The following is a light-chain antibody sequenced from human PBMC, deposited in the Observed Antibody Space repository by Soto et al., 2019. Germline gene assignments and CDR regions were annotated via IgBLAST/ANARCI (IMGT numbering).Light chain of an antibody. CDR2: AAS. CDR1: QGISSY. Sequence: AIRMTQSPSSFSASTGDRVTITCRASQGISSYLACYQQKPGKAPKLLIYAASTLQSGVPSRFSGIGSGTDFTLTISCLQSEDFATYYCQQYYSYLVTFGPGTKVDIK. V-gene: IGKV1-8*01. CDR3: QQYYSYLVT. J-gene: IGKJ3*01.